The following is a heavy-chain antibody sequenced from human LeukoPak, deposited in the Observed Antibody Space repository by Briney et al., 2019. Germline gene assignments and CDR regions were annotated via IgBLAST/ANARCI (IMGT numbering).Heavy chain of an antibody. CDR1: GGSISSYY. Sequence: SETLSLTCTVSGGSISSYYWSWIRQPPGKGLEWIGYIYYSGSTNYNPSLKSRVTISVDTSKNQFSLKLNSVTAADTAVYYCARGWNGVYVGNFDYWGQGTLVTVSS. CDR2: IYYSGST. CDR3: ARGWNGVYVGNFDY. V-gene: IGHV4-59*01. J-gene: IGHJ4*02. D-gene: IGHD5/OR15-5a*01.